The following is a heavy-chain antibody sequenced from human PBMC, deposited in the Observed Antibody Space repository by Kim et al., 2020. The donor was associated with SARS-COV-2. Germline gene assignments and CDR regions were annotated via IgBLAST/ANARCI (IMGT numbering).Heavy chain of an antibody. V-gene: IGHV3-7*03. D-gene: IGHD2-2*01. CDR2: IKQDGSEK. J-gene: IGHJ6*02. Sequence: GGSLRLSCAASGFTFSSYWMSWVRQAPGKGLEWVANIKQDGSEKYYVDSVKGRFTISRDNAKNSLYLQMNSLRAEDTAVYYCARRATFGLYCSRGWGCGMDVWGQGTTVTVSS. CDR1: GFTFSSYW. CDR3: ARRATFGLYCSRGWGCGMDV.